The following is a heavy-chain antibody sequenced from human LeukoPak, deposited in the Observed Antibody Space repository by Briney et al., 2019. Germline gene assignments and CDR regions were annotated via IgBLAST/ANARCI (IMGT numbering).Heavy chain of an antibody. CDR1: GFTFSSYW. CDR3: VRDGSD. V-gene: IGHV3-7*01. CDR2: INQDGSEK. D-gene: IGHD1-26*01. J-gene: IGHJ4*02. Sequence: GGSLRLSCAASGFTFSSYWMSWVRQTPGKGLEWVANINQDGSEKYYVDSVKGRFTISRDNAKNALYLQMNTLRGEDTAVYYCVRDGSDWGQGTPVTVSS.